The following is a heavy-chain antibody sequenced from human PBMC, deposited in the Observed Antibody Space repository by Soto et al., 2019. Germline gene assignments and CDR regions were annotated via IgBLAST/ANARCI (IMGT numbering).Heavy chain of an antibody. J-gene: IGHJ6*02. CDR3: APPGVVPAAPYYYGMDV. V-gene: IGHV3-23*01. D-gene: IGHD2-2*01. CDR1: GFTFSSYA. Sequence: GGSLRLSCAASGFTFSSYAMSWVRQAPGKGLEWVSAISGSGGSTYYADSVKGRFTISRDNSKNTLYLQMNSLRAEDTAVYYCAPPGVVPAAPYYYGMDVWGQGTTVTVSS. CDR2: ISGSGGST.